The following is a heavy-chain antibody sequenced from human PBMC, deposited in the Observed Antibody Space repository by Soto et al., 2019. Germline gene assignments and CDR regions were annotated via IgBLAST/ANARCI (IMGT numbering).Heavy chain of an antibody. CDR3: RHSSASRPDFAYNRDV. J-gene: IGHJ6*02. Sequence: GGSLRLSCAASGFTLSDYYMSWIRQAPGKGLEWVSYISTIGAISYADSVRGRFTISKDNAKNSLYLQMNSLRAEDTAVYYCRHSSASRPDFAYNRDVWGQGTTVTVSS. D-gene: IGHD6-6*01. CDR1: GFTLSDYY. V-gene: IGHV3-11*01. CDR2: ISTIGAI.